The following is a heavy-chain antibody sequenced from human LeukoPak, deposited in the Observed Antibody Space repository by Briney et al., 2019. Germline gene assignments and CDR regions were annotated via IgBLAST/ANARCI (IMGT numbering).Heavy chain of an antibody. CDR3: AKSRSDVVDY. D-gene: IGHD3-3*01. Sequence: GGSLRLSCAASAFTFSSYGMHWVRQAPGKGLEWVAVISYDGSNKYYADSVKGRFTISRDNSKNTLYLQMNSLRAEDTAVYYCAKSRSDVVDYWGQGTLVTVSS. J-gene: IGHJ4*02. CDR1: AFTFSSYG. V-gene: IGHV3-30*18. CDR2: ISYDGSNK.